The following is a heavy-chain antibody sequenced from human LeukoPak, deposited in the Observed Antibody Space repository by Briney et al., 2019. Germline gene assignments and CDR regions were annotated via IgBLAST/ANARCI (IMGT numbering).Heavy chain of an antibody. Sequence: ASVKVSCKASGGTFSSYAISWVRQAPGQGLEWMGGIIPIFGTANYAQKFQGRVTITADESTSTAYMELSSLRSEDTAVYYCARAHSTMVRGVIIFEYGMDVWGLGTTVTVSS. CDR2: IIPIFGTA. J-gene: IGHJ6*02. D-gene: IGHD3-10*01. CDR3: ARAHSTMVRGVIIFEYGMDV. V-gene: IGHV1-69*13. CDR1: GGTFSSYA.